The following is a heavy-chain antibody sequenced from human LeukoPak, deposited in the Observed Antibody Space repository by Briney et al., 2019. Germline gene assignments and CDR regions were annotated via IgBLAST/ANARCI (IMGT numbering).Heavy chain of an antibody. CDR3: GMSGDRVPLQDDVFDV. D-gene: IGHD1-26*01. J-gene: IGHJ3*01. V-gene: IGHV5-51*01. CDR1: GYSFTSYC. Sequence: GESLKISCKFSGYSFTSYCIGWVRQMPGRGLEWMGIIYPGDSGPTYSPSFQGQVTISVDKSINTAYLQWSSLQASDTAMYYCGMSGDRVPLQDDVFDVWGQGTMVTVST. CDR2: IYPGDSGP.